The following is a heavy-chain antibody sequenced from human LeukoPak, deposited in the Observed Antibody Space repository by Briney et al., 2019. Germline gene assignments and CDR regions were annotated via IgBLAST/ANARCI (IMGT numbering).Heavy chain of an antibody. V-gene: IGHV1-8*01. CDR2: TNPNSGNT. Sequence: GASVKVSCKASGYTFTSYDINWVRQATGQGLEWMGWTNPNSGNTGYAQKFQGRVTMTRNTSISTAYMELSSLRSEDTAVYYCARGLRDYYYDSSGYVGWFDPWGQGTLVTVSS. CDR3: ARGLRDYYYDSSGYVGWFDP. J-gene: IGHJ5*02. CDR1: GYTFTSYD. D-gene: IGHD3-22*01.